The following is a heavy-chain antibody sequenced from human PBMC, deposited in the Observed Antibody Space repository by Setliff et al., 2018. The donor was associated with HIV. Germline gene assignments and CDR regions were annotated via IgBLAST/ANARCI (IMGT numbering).Heavy chain of an antibody. Sequence: GGSLRLSCAASGFTFSSSWMHWVRQALGKGLVWVSRINTDGSNTNYADSVKGRFTISRDNTKNTLYLQMKSLRAEDTAVYYCAKHECSGGCYYYMDVWGKGIMVTVSS. CDR2: INTDGSNT. CDR1: GFTFSSSW. D-gene: IGHD2-15*01. V-gene: IGHV3-74*01. CDR3: AKHECSGGCYYYMDV. J-gene: IGHJ6*03.